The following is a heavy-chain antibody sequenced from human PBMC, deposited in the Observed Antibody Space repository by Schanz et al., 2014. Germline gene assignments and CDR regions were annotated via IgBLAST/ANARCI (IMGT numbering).Heavy chain of an antibody. J-gene: IGHJ4*02. CDR2: FYYSGST. D-gene: IGHD4-4*01. V-gene: IGHV4-59*08. CDR3: ARHRYSNYVYFDY. CDR1: GGSISSYY. Sequence: QVQLQESGPGLVKPSETLSLTCTVSGGSISSYYWSWIRQPPGKGLEWIGYFYYSGSTNYNPSLKSRVPIPVDASKTQFSLKLASVTAADTAVYYCARHRYSNYVYFDYWGQGTLVTVSS.